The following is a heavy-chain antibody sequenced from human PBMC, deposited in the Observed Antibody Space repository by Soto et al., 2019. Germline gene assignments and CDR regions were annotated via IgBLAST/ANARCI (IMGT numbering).Heavy chain of an antibody. D-gene: IGHD6-19*01. V-gene: IGHV4-59*08. Sequence: TSETLSLTCTVSGGSISSYYWSWIRQPPGKGLEWIGYIYYSGSTNYNPSLKSRVTISVDTSKNQFSLKLSSVTAADTAVYYCARPRRVEWLAPFDYWGQGTLVTVSS. CDR3: ARPRRVEWLAPFDY. J-gene: IGHJ4*02. CDR2: IYYSGST. CDR1: GGSISSYY.